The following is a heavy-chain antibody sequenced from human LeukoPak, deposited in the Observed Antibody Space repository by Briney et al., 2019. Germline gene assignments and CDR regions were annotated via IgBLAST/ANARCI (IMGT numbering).Heavy chain of an antibody. Sequence: PSETLSPTCAVHGGSFSGYYWGWISQPPGKGLEWIGEINHSGSTNYNPSLKSRVTISVANNQISLKLRSVTAADTAVYYCARGWVTTPYYYYMDVWGKGTTVTVSS. D-gene: IGHD2-21*02. V-gene: IGHV4-34*01. CDR2: INHSGST. CDR1: GGSFSGYY. J-gene: IGHJ6*03. CDR3: ARGWVTTPYYYYMDV.